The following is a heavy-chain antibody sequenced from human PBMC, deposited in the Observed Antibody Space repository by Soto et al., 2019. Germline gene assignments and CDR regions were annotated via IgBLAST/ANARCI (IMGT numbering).Heavy chain of an antibody. V-gene: IGHV1-2*04. D-gene: IGHD6-13*01. Sequence: ASVKVSCKASGYTFTGYYMHWVRQAPGQGLEWMGWINPNSGGTNYAQKFQGWVTMTRDTSISTAYMELSRLRSDDTAVYYCARGGSGIAAAGTGVRYYYYGMDVWGQGTTVTVSS. CDR3: ARGGSGIAAAGTGVRYYYYGMDV. CDR2: INPNSGGT. J-gene: IGHJ6*02. CDR1: GYTFTGYY.